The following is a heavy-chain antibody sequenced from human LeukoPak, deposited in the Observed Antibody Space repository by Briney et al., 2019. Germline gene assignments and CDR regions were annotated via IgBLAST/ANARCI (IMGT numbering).Heavy chain of an antibody. CDR2: IYPHDSDI. CDR1: GYSFTSYW. Sequence: GESLKISCKGSGYSFTSYWIAWVRQMPGKGLEWMGIIYPHDSDIRYSPPFQGQVTISADKSISTAYLQWSSLKASDTAMYYCARVLLGVPAAIGAFDIWGQGTMVTVSS. J-gene: IGHJ3*02. CDR3: ARVLLGVPAAIGAFDI. D-gene: IGHD2-2*01. V-gene: IGHV5-51*01.